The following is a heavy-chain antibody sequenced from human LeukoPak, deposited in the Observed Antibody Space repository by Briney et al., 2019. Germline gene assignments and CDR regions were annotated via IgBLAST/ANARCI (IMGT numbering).Heavy chain of an antibody. CDR2: IYHSGST. CDR1: GGSISSGGYS. CDR3: ARLGYCSSTSCPGGDV. J-gene: IGHJ6*04. V-gene: IGHV4-30-2*01. D-gene: IGHD2-2*01. Sequence: SQTLSLTCAVSGGSISSGGYSWSWIRQPPGKGLEWIGYIYHSGSTYYNPSLRSRVTISVDTSKNQFSLKLSSVTAADTAVYYCARLGYCSSTSCPGGDVWGKGTTVTVSP.